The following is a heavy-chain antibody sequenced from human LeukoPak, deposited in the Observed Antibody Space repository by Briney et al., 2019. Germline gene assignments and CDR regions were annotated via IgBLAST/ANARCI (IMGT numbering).Heavy chain of an antibody. D-gene: IGHD3-3*01. V-gene: IGHV3-74*01. Sequence: GGSLRLSCAASGFTLSSYWMHWVRQAPGKGLVWVSRIKTDGVTTNYADSVKGRFTISRDNAKNTLYLQMNSLRAEDTAVYYCARTYDFWSGSQYYFDSWGQGTLVTVSS. CDR3: ARTYDFWSGSQYYFDS. CDR1: GFTLSSYW. J-gene: IGHJ4*02. CDR2: IKTDGVTT.